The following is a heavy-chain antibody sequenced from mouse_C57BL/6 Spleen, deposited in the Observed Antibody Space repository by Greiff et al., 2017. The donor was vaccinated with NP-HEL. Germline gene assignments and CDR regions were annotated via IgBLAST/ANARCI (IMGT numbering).Heavy chain of an antibody. CDR2: IDPEDGET. Sequence: EVQLVESGAELVKPGASVKLSCTASGFNIKDYYMHWVKQRTEQGLEWIGRIDPEDGETKYAPKFQGKATITADTSSNTAYLQLSSLTSEDTAVYYCARGFITTVVGGIMDYWGQGTSVTVSS. J-gene: IGHJ4*01. D-gene: IGHD1-1*01. CDR3: ARGFITTVVGGIMDY. CDR1: GFNIKDYY. V-gene: IGHV14-2*01.